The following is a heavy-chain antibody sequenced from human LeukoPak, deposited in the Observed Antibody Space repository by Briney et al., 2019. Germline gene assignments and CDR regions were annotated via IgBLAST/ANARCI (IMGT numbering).Heavy chain of an antibody. CDR1: GFTFSDYY. J-gene: IGHJ4*02. CDR2: ISSSSRDI. Sequence: PGGSLRLSCAASGFTFSDYYMSWIRQAPGKGLEWVAAISSSSRDIFYADSVKGRFSISRDNTHNSLSLRMNSLGAEDTAVYYCVREAAATLFDYWGQGTLVTVSS. V-gene: IGHV3-11*06. D-gene: IGHD1-26*01. CDR3: VREAAATLFDY.